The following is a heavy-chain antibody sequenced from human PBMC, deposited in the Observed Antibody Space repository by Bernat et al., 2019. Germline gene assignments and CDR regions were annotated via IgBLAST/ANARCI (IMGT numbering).Heavy chain of an antibody. V-gene: IGHV3-21*01. CDR3: ARAMAGGYSSTKRPTYFYFDY. Sequence: EVQLVESGGGLVKPGGSLRLSCAASGFTFSSYTMNWVRQAPGKGLDWVSSISTSSTYIYYADSMKGRFTISRDNAKNSLYLQMNSLRAEDTAVYYCARAMAGGYSSTKRPTYFYFDYWAREPWSPSPQ. CDR1: GFTFSSYT. CDR2: ISTSSTYI. D-gene: IGHD6-13*01. J-gene: IGHJ4*02.